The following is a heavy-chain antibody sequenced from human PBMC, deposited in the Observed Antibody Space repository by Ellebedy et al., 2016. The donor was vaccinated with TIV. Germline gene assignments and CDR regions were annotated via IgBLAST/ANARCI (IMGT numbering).Heavy chain of an antibody. CDR3: ARDKGWDFGAFDI. CDR2: ITWDTGTI. D-gene: IGHD3-16*01. CDR1: GFTFDDYA. Sequence: GGSLRLXCAASGFTFDDYAMHWVRQAPGKGLEWVSGITWDTGTIGYADSVKGRFTISRDNAKNSLYLQMNSLRAEDSALYYCARDKGWDFGAFDIWGQGTMVTVSS. J-gene: IGHJ3*02. V-gene: IGHV3-9*01.